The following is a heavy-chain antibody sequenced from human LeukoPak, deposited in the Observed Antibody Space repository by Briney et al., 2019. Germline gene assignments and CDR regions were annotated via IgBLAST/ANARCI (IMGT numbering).Heavy chain of an antibody. D-gene: IGHD3-9*01. CDR1: GGSISSYY. Sequence: SETLSLTCTVSGGSISSYYWSWIRQPPGKGLEWIGYIYYSGRTNYNPSLKSRVTISVDTSKNQFSLKLSSVTAADTAVYYCARYLTGDAFDIWGQGTMVTVSS. CDR2: IYYSGRT. V-gene: IGHV4-59*08. J-gene: IGHJ3*02. CDR3: ARYLTGDAFDI.